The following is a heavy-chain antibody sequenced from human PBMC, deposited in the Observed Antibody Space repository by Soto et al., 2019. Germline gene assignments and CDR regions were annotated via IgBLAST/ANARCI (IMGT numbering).Heavy chain of an antibody. CDR2: ISWNSGSI. CDR1: GFTFDDYA. D-gene: IGHD5-12*01. J-gene: IGHJ4*01. CDR3: AKDILEDGCYDYNNYFGY. Sequence: EVQLVESGGGLVQPGRSLRLSCAASGFTFDDYAMHWVRQAPGKGLEWVSGISWNSGSIGYADSVKGRFTIPRDNAKKSLYQQMDSLRAGDIVLCYCAKDILEDGCYDYNNYFGYRGQGTQVTVPS. V-gene: IGHV3-9*03.